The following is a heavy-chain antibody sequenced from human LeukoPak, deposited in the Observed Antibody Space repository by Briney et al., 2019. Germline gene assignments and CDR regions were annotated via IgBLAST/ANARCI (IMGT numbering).Heavy chain of an antibody. CDR2: IYTSGST. V-gene: IGHV4-61*02. D-gene: IGHD6-13*01. CDR3: ARDSLDSSSWRKKPRNNWFDP. J-gene: IGHJ5*02. Sequence: PSETLSLTCTVSGGSISSGSYYWSWIRQPAGKGLEWIGRIYTSGSTNYNPSLKSRVTMSVDTSKNQISLKLSSVTAADTAVYYCARDSLDSSSWRKKPRNNWFDPWGQGTLVTVSS. CDR1: GGSISSGSYY.